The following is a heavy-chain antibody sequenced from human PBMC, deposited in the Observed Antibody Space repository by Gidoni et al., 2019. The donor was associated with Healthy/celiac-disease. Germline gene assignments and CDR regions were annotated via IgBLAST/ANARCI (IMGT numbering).Heavy chain of an antibody. D-gene: IGHD3-9*01. CDR3: AREGDILTGYAGY. V-gene: IGHV3-53*01. J-gene: IGHJ4*02. CDR2: IYSGGST. CDR1: GIPVSSNY. Sequence: EVQLVESGGGLIQPGWSLRLSCAASGIPVSSNYMSWVRQAPGKGLEWVSFIYSGGSTYYADSVKGRFTISRDNSKNTLYLQMNSLRAEDTAVYYCAREGDILTGYAGYWGQGTLVTVSS.